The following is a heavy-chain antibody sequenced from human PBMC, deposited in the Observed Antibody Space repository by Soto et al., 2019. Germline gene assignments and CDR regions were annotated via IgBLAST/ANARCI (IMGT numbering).Heavy chain of an antibody. Sequence: QVQLVQSGAEVKKPGPSVKVSRKASGYPFTTYGISGVRQAPEKGLEWMGWISPYNGNTNYAQKLQGRVTMTTDTSTSTADMELRSRRSDDTAVYYCARDVLGSGGAHPSYFDLWGRGTLVTVSS. CDR3: ARDVLGSGGAHPSYFDL. CDR1: GYPFTTYG. V-gene: IGHV1-18*01. D-gene: IGHD6-19*01. J-gene: IGHJ2*01. CDR2: ISPYNGNT.